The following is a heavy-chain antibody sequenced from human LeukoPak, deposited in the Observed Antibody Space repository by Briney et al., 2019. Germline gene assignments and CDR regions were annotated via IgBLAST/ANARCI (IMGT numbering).Heavy chain of an antibody. V-gene: IGHV3-11*01. Sequence: GGSLRLSCAASGFTFSDYYMSWIRQAPGKGLEWVSYISSSGSTIYYADSVKGRFTISRDNAKNSLYLQMNSPRAEDTAVYYCARVVVAATSDYWGQGTLVTVSS. D-gene: IGHD2-15*01. CDR1: GFTFSDYY. CDR2: ISSSGSTI. CDR3: ARVVVAATSDY. J-gene: IGHJ4*02.